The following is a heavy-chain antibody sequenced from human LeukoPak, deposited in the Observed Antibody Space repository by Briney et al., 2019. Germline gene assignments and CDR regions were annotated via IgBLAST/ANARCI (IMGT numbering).Heavy chain of an antibody. J-gene: IGHJ4*02. D-gene: IGHD6-19*01. CDR1: GFTFSSYW. Sequence: GGSLRLSCAASGFTFSSYWMSWVRQAPGKGLEWVANIKQDGSEKYYVDSVKGRFSISRDNSRNTVYLQMNSLRTEDTAVYYCAKDAISGAGYTGGWLWGYLDYWGQGTLVTVSS. CDR2: IKQDGSEK. CDR3: AKDAISGAGYTGGWLWGYLDY. V-gene: IGHV3-7*01.